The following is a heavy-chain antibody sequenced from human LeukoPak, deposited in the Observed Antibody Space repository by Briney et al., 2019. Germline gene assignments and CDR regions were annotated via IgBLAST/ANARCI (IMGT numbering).Heavy chain of an antibody. V-gene: IGHV3-7*01. CDR3: ARPSYYYGSGSSPFDY. Sequence: SGGSLRLSCAASGFTFSSYWMSWVRQAPGKGLEWVANIKQDGSEKYYVDSVKGRFTTSRDNAKNSLYLQMNSLRAEDTAVYYCARPSYYYGSGSSPFDYWGQGTLVTVSS. CDR1: GFTFSSYW. CDR2: IKQDGSEK. D-gene: IGHD3-10*01. J-gene: IGHJ4*02.